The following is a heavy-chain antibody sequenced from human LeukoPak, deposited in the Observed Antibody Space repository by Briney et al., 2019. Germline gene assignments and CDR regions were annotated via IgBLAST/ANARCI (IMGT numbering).Heavy chain of an antibody. Sequence: SETLSLTCTVSGGSISSTSYYWGWIRQPPGKGLEWIGSIYYSGSTYYNPSLKSRVTISVDTSKNQFSLKLSSVTAADTAVYYCARHVMRIRPNDYWGQGTLVTVSS. CDR2: IYYSGST. J-gene: IGHJ4*02. CDR3: ARHVMRIRPNDY. CDR1: GGSISSTSYY. V-gene: IGHV4-39*01. D-gene: IGHD2-15*01.